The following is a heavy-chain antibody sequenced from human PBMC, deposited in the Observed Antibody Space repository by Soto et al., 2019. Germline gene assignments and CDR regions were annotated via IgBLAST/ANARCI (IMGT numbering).Heavy chain of an antibody. CDR2: TYYRSKWYN. CDR1: GDSVSSNSAA. Sequence: PSQTLSLTCAISGDSVSSNSAAWNWIRQSPSRGLKWLGRTYYRSKWYNDYAVSVKSRITINPDTSKNQFSLQLNSVTPEDTAVYYCARDQRTTAMVFIGPDYYYYYGMDVWGQGTTVTVSS. CDR3: ARDQRTTAMVFIGPDYYYYYGMDV. J-gene: IGHJ6*02. V-gene: IGHV6-1*01. D-gene: IGHD5-18*01.